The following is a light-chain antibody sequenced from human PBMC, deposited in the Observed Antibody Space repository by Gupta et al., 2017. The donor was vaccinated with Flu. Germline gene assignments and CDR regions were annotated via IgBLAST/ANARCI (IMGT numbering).Light chain of an antibody. CDR3: NSRDSSGNHLWV. V-gene: IGLV3-19*01. CDR1: SLRSYY. J-gene: IGLJ3*02. Sequence: SSELTQDPAVSVALGQTVRITFPGDSLRSYYASWYQQTPGQAPVLVIYGENKRPSGIPDRFSGSRSGNTASLTITGAQAEDEADYYCNSRDSSGNHLWVFGGGTKLTVL. CDR2: GEN.